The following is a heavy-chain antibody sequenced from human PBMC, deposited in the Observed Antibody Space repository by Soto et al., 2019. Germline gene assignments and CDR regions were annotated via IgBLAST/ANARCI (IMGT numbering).Heavy chain of an antibody. Sequence: GGSLRLSCAASGFTFSSYGMHWVRQAPGKGLEWVSVIYSGGSTYYADSVKGRFTVSRDTSKNTLYLQMNSLRAEDTAVYYCASSSNYYDSSGFDYWGQGTLVTVSS. CDR1: GFTFSSYG. V-gene: IGHV3-66*01. CDR2: IYSGGST. J-gene: IGHJ4*02. CDR3: ASSSNYYDSSGFDY. D-gene: IGHD3-22*01.